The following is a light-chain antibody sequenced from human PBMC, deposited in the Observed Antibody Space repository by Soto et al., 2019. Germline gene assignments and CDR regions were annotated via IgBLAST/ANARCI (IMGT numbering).Light chain of an antibody. CDR2: NND. CDR3: EAWIDSLYGAL. J-gene: IGLJ2*01. V-gene: IGLV1-44*01. CDR1: SSNIGANP. Sequence: QPVLTQPPSASGTPGQRVTISCSGSSSNIGANPVNWYQQLPGTAPKLLIYNNDQRPSGVPDRFSASKSGTSASLAISGLRSEDEADYYCEAWIDSLYGALFGGGTQLTVL.